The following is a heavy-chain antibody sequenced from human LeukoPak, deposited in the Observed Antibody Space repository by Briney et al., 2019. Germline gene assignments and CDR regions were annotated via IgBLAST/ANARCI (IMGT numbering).Heavy chain of an antibody. V-gene: IGHV4-30-2*01. D-gene: IGHD5-12*01. CDR2: IYHSGST. CDR3: AKLRNWFDP. J-gene: IGHJ5*02. CDR1: GGSISSGGYS. Sequence: PSETLSLTCAVSGGSISSGGYSWSWIRQPPEKGLEWIGYIYHSGSTYYNPSLKSRVTISVDRSKNQFSLKLSSVTAADTAVYYCAKLRNWFDPWGQGTLVTVSS.